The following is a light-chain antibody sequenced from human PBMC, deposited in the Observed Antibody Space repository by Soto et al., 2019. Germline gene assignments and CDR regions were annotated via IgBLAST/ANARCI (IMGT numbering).Light chain of an antibody. CDR3: QQYNNWHTVT. Sequence: EIVMTHSPSTLSVSPGSRSNLSCRASQSVGSDLAWYQQKPGQAPRLVIYDIFTRATGVPTRISGSGSGTEFTLTISSLKSEDFAVYYCQQYNNWHTVTFGPGTKVDIK. CDR1: QSVGSD. V-gene: IGKV3D-15*01. CDR2: DIF. J-gene: IGKJ1*01.